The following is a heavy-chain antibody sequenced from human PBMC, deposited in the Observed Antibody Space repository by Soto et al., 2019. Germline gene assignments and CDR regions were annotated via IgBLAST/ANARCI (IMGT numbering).Heavy chain of an antibody. Sequence: QLQLQESGPGLVKPSETLSLTCTVSGGSISSSSYYWGWIRQPPGKGLEWIGSIYYSVSTYYNPSLKSRVTISVDTSKNQFSLKLSSVTAADTAVYYCATQPGGSWRDYGDYVLGWYFDLWGRGTLVTVSS. CDR1: GGSISSSSYY. V-gene: IGHV4-39*01. CDR2: IYYSVST. J-gene: IGHJ2*01. D-gene: IGHD4-17*01. CDR3: ATQPGGSWRDYGDYVLGWYFDL.